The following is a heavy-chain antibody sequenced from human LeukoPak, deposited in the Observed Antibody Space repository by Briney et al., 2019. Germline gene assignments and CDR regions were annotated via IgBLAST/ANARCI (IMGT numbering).Heavy chain of an antibody. D-gene: IGHD3-3*01. V-gene: IGHV3-30*03. Sequence: GRSLRLSCAASGFIFSTYGMHWVRQAPGKGLEWVAVISYDGSNKYYADSVKGRFTISRDNSKNTLYLQMNSLRAEDTAVYYCARGPIRFLEWLLSLLDVWGQGTTVTVSS. CDR2: ISYDGSNK. CDR1: GFIFSTYG. J-gene: IGHJ6*02. CDR3: ARGPIRFLEWLLSLLDV.